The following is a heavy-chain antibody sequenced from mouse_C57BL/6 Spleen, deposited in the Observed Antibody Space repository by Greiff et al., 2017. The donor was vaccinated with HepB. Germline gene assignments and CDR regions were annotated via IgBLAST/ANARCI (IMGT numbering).Heavy chain of an antibody. CDR1: GYTFTNYW. D-gene: IGHD1-1*01. J-gene: IGHJ3*01. V-gene: IGHV1-63*01. CDR3: ARDGGSRGFAY. Sequence: QVQLKQSGAELVRPGTSVKMSCKASGYTFTNYWIGWAKQRPGHGLEWIGDIYPGGGYTNYNEKFKGKATLTADKSSSTAYMQFSSLTSEDSAIYYCARDGGSRGFAYWGQGTLVTVSA. CDR2: IYPGGGYT.